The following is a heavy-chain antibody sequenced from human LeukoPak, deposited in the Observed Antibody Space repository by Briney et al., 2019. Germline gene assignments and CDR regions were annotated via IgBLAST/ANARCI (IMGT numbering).Heavy chain of an antibody. CDR3: ARDRPRLRGYSYGYYYYMDV. Sequence: SETLSLTCTVSGGSINSGSYYWSWIRQPAGKGLEWIGRIYRSGRTNYNPSLKSRVTISVDTSKNQFSLKLSSVTAADTAVYYCARDRPRLRGYSYGYYYYMDVWGKGTTVTVSS. J-gene: IGHJ6*03. V-gene: IGHV4-61*02. D-gene: IGHD5-18*01. CDR1: GGSINSGSYY. CDR2: IYRSGRT.